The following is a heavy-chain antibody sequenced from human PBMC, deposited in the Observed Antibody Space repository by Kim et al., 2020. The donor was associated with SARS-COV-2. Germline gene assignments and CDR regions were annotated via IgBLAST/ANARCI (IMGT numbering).Heavy chain of an antibody. CDR2: IYYSGST. J-gene: IGHJ4*02. V-gene: IGHV4-39*07. D-gene: IGHD3-22*01. CDR1: GGSISSSSYY. Sequence: SETLSLTCTVSGGSISSSSYYWGWIRQPPGKGLEWIGSIYYSGSTYYNPSLKSRVTISVDTSKNQFSLKLSSVTAADTAVYYCARDGYYYDSSGYSNWGQGTLVTVSS. CDR3: ARDGYYYDSSGYSN.